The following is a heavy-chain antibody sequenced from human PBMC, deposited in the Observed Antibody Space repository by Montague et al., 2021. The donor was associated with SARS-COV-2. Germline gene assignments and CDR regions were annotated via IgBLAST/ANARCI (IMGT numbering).Heavy chain of an antibody. V-gene: IGHV3-30*04. CDR2: ISYDGSNK. J-gene: IGHJ3*02. D-gene: IGHD1-26*01. CDR1: GFTFSSYA. CDR3: ARTNSGSYSGAFDI. Sequence: LRLSCAASGFTFSSYAIHWVRPAPGKGLEWVAVISYDGSNKYYADSVKGRFTISRDNSKNTLYLQMNSLRAEDTAVYYCARTNSGSYSGAFDIWGQGTMVTVSP.